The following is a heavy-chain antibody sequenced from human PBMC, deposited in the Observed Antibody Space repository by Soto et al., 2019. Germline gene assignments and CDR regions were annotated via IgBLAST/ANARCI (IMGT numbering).Heavy chain of an antibody. CDR2: IYYSGST. V-gene: IGHV4-31*03. CDR1: GGSISSGDYY. CDR3: ARWWSGSRQGFDP. J-gene: IGHJ5*02. D-gene: IGHD3-3*01. Sequence: QVQLQESGPGLVKPSQTLSLTCTVSGGSISSGDYYWSWIRQHPGKGLEWIGFIYYSGSTYYNRSLNSRVTVSADTSKNQFSLTLSSVTAADTDVYYCARWWSGSRQGFDPWGQGTLVTVSS.